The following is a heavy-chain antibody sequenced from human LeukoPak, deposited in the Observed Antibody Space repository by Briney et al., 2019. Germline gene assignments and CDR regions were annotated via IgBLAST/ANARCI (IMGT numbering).Heavy chain of an antibody. CDR1: GFTFSNAW. V-gene: IGHV3-15*01. J-gene: IGHJ6*02. Sequence: GGSLRLSCAASGFTFSNAWMSWVRQAPGKGLEWVGRIKSKTEGGTTDYAAPVKGRFTISRDDSKNTLYLQMNSLKTEDTAVYYCTTGSASYYGMDVWGQGTTVTVSS. CDR3: TTGSASYYGMDV. CDR2: IKSKTEGGTT.